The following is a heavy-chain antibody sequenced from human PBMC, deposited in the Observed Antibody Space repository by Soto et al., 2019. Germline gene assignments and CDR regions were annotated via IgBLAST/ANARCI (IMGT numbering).Heavy chain of an antibody. J-gene: IGHJ3*02. Sequence: EVQLVESGGGLVQPGESLRLSCAASGFTLSYYWMHWVRQAPGKGLVWVSRIHSDGSSTTYADSVKGRFTISRDNARNTVYLQMNSLRVEDTAVYYCARGDRGAFDIWGQGTVVTVSS. V-gene: IGHV3-74*01. CDR1: GFTLSYYW. CDR3: ARGDRGAFDI. D-gene: IGHD1-26*01. CDR2: IHSDGSST.